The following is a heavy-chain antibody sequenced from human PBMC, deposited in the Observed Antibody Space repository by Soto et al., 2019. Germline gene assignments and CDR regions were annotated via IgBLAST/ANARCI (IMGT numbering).Heavy chain of an antibody. CDR3: ARPDDSSRSPRFDY. D-gene: IGHD3-22*01. V-gene: IGHV1-18*01. CDR1: GYRFTTYG. J-gene: IGHJ4*02. CDR2: ISPYNGKT. Sequence: ASVKVACKASGYRFTTYGIFWVRQAPGQGLEWMGWISPYNGKTNYAPNLQGRVSMTTDTSTTTAYMELRSLRSDDTAVYYCARPDDSSRSPRFDYWGQGTLVTSPQ.